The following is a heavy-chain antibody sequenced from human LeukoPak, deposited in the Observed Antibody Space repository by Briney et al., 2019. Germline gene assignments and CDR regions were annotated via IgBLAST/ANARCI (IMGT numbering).Heavy chain of an antibody. J-gene: IGHJ6*03. CDR1: GFTFSSHG. D-gene: IGHD6-19*01. Sequence: GGSLRLSCAASGFTFSSHGMSWVRQAPGKGLVWVSRINSDGSSTSYADSVKGRFTISRDNAKNTLYLQMNSLRAEDTAVYYCARASYSSGWYWGNLGYYYYMDVWGKGTTVTVSS. CDR3: ARASYSSGWYWGNLGYYYYMDV. CDR2: INSDGSST. V-gene: IGHV3-74*01.